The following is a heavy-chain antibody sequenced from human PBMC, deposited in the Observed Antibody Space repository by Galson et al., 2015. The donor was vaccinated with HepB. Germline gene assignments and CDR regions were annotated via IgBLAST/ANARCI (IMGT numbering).Heavy chain of an antibody. Sequence: SLRLSCAASGFTASSHNMNWVRQAPGKGLEWVSIIVNGDSTYYSDSVRGRFTISRDNSKNTMYLQMNSVRAEDTAVYYCARENTYSTGWCDYWGQGTLVTVSS. CDR3: ARENTYSTGWCDY. CDR2: IVNGDST. V-gene: IGHV3-53*01. D-gene: IGHD6-19*01. CDR1: GFTASSHN. J-gene: IGHJ4*02.